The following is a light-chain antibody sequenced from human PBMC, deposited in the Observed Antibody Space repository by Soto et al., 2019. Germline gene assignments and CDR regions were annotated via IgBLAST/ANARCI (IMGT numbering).Light chain of an antibody. V-gene: IGKV1-39*01. J-gene: IGKJ4*01. CDR2: AAS. CDR3: QQSYSFPRT. Sequence: IQLTQSPSSLAASVCDTVNITCRASQSISGYLNWYLQKPEKAPELLIYAASTLESGVPSRFSGSGSGTDFTLTISSLQPEDFATYYCQQSYSFPRTVGGGTKVDIK. CDR1: QSISGY.